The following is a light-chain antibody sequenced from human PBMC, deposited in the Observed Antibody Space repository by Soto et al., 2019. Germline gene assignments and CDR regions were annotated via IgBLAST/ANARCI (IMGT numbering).Light chain of an antibody. CDR1: QSVSSSY. V-gene: IGKV3-20*01. CDR3: QQYGTSPPIT. CDR2: GAS. J-gene: IGKJ5*01. Sequence: EIVLTQSPGTLSLSPGERATLFCRASQSVSSSYLAWYQQNPGQAPRLLIYGASSRATGIPDRFSGSGSGTDFTLTITRLEREDFAVYYCQQYGTSPPITFGQGTRLEIK.